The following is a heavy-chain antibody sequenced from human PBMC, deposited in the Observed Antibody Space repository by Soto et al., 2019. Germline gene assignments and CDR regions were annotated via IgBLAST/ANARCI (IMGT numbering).Heavy chain of an antibody. V-gene: IGHV3-30-3*01. J-gene: IGHJ4*02. CDR1: GFTFSSYA. CDR3: ARETRGPFDY. CDR2: ISYDGSNK. Sequence: GGSLRLSCAASGFTFSSYAMHWVRQAPGKGLEWVAVISYDGSNKYYADSVKGRFTISRDNSKNTLYLQMNSLRAEDTAVYYCARETRGPFDYWGQGTRVTVSS.